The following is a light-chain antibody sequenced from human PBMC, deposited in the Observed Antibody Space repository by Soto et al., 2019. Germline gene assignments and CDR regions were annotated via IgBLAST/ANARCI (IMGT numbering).Light chain of an antibody. Sequence: DIQMTQSPSSLSASVGDRVTITCRASQSISSYLNWYQQKPGKAPKLLIYAASSLQSGVPSRFSDSGSGTDFTLTISSLQPEYFATYHCQLSYSTLWRFAQRTKVDIK. V-gene: IGKV1-39*01. CDR1: QSISSY. J-gene: IGKJ1*01. CDR2: AAS. CDR3: QLSYSTLWR.